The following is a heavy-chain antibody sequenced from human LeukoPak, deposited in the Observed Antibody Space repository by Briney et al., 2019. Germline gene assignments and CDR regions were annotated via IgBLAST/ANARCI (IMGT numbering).Heavy chain of an antibody. CDR2: IYYSVST. V-gene: IGHV4-59*01. CDR1: GGSISSYY. J-gene: IGHJ5*02. Sequence: PSETLSLTCTVSGGSISSYYWSWIRQPPGKGLEWIGYIYYSVSTNYNPSLKSRVAISVDTSKNQFSLKLSSVTAADTAVYYCARVIGRVDPWGQGTLVTVSS. CDR3: ARVIGRVDP.